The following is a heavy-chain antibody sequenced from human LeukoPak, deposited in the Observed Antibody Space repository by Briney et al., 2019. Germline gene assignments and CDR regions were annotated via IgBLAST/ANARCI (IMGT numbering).Heavy chain of an antibody. CDR3: ARDGYATGSHDY. Sequence: GGSLRLSCAASGFIFSNYWMTCVRQAPGTGLEWLANIRQDENAKHYVDSLKGSFTISRDNGKNSQYLQMESLRAEDTAVYYCARDGYATGSHDYWGQGTLVTVSS. D-gene: IGHD2-2*01. CDR1: GFIFSNYW. CDR2: IRQDENAK. V-gene: IGHV3-7*04. J-gene: IGHJ4*02.